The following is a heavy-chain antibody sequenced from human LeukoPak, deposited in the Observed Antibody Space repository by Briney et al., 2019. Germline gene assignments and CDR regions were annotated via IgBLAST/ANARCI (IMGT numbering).Heavy chain of an antibody. V-gene: IGHV1-18*01. CDR3: ASSENWYSSGWYPNDY. Sequence: ALVKVSCKASGYTFTSYGISWVRHAPGQGLEWMGCISAYNGNTNYAQKLQGRVTMTTDTSTSTAYMELRSLRSDDTAVYYCASSENWYSSGWYPNDYWGQGTLVTVSS. D-gene: IGHD6-19*01. J-gene: IGHJ4*02. CDR1: GYTFTSYG. CDR2: ISAYNGNT.